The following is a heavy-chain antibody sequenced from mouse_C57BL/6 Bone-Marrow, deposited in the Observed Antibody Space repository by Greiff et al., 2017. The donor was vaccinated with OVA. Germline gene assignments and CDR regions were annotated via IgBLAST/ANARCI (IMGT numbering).Heavy chain of an antibody. CDR1: GFTFSDYG. Sequence: EVMLVESGGGLVKPGGSLKLSCAASGFTFSDYGMHWVRQAPEKGLEWVAYISSGSSTICYADTVKGRFTISRDNAKNTLFLQMTSLRSEDTAMYYWARNYYGSSRGQGTLVTVSA. J-gene: IGHJ3*01. D-gene: IGHD1-1*01. CDR2: ISSGSSTI. V-gene: IGHV5-17*01. CDR3: ARNYYGSS.